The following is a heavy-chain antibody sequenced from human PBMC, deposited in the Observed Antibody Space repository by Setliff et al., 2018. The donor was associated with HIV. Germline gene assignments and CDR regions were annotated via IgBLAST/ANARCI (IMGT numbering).Heavy chain of an antibody. Sequence: GGSLRLSCAASGFIFDDYAMHWGRQIPGKGLEWVAGITWNSGTIAYADSVQGRFTISRDNDKKYVFLQMNSLRPEDTALYFCAKDYGDGYNWGAFDIWGQGTMVTVS. CDR3: AKDYGDGYNWGAFDI. CDR1: GFIFDDYA. D-gene: IGHD1-1*01. CDR2: ITWNSGTI. J-gene: IGHJ3*02. V-gene: IGHV3-9*01.